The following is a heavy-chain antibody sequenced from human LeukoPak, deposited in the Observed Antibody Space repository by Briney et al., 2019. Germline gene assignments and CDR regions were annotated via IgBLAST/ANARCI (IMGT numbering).Heavy chain of an antibody. V-gene: IGHV3-11*06. J-gene: IGHJ5*02. D-gene: IGHD5-12*01. Sequence: GRFTVSRDNAKNSLYLQMNSLRAEDTAVYYCARDGGGYRFYNWFDPWGQGTLVTVSS. CDR3: ARDGGGYRFYNWFDP.